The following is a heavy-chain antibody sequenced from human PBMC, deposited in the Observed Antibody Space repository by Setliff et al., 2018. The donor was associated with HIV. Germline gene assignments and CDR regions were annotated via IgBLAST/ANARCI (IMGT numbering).Heavy chain of an antibody. Sequence: ISSSYYWGWIRQPPGKGLEWVSVISGSGGSTFYADSVKGRFTISRDNSKNTLYLQMNGLRVEDAAVYYCAKDGISGGAYPPYYFDYWGHGTLVTVSS. J-gene: IGHJ4*01. D-gene: IGHD2-15*01. CDR2: ISGSGGST. V-gene: IGHV3-23*01. CDR1: ISSSYY. CDR3: AKDGISGGAYPPYYFDY.